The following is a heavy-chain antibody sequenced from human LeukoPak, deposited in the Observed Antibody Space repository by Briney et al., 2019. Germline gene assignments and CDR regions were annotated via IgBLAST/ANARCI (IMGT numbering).Heavy chain of an antibody. J-gene: IGHJ4*02. D-gene: IGHD6-19*01. CDR1: GFIFDNYA. Sequence: GGSLRLSCAAPGFIFDNYAVHWVRQAPGKGLELVWLISGDGGSTFYEDSVRGRFTISRDNTRKSLSLQMSSLRSEDTALYYCARESETSGWYDYWGQGTLVTVSS. CDR2: ISGDGGST. CDR3: ARESETSGWYDY. V-gene: IGHV3-43*02.